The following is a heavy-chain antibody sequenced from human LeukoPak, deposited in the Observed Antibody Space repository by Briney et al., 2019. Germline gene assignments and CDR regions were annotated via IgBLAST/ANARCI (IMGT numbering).Heavy chain of an antibody. V-gene: IGHV3-53*05. Sequence: GGSLRLSCAASGFTVSSNYMSWVRQAPGKGLEWVSVIYSGGSTYYADSVKGRFTISRDNSKNTLYLQMNSLRAEDTAVYYCARGSSWYGYYFDYWGQGTLVTVSS. CDR2: IYSGGST. CDR3: ARGSSWYGYYFDY. CDR1: GFTVSSNY. J-gene: IGHJ4*02. D-gene: IGHD6-13*01.